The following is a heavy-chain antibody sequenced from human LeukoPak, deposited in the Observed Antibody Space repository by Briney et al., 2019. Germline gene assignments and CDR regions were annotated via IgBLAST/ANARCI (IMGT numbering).Heavy chain of an antibody. CDR3: ITYYFDSSGPKKNY. D-gene: IGHD3-22*01. CDR1: GGSFSGYY. J-gene: IGHJ4*02. V-gene: IGHV4-34*01. Sequence: SETLSLTCAVYGGSFSGYYWSWIRQPPGKGLEWIGEINHSGSTNYNPSLKSRVTISVDTSKKQFSLKLSSVTAADTAVYYCITYYFDSSGPKKNYWGQGTLVTVSS. CDR2: INHSGST.